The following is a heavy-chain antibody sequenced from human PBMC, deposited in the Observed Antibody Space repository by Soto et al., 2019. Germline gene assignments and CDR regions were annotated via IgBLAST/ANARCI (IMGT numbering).Heavy chain of an antibody. CDR1: GYSFTSYW. CDR3: ARHYYDWWSGYPRRIDAFDI. V-gene: IGHV5-51*01. J-gene: IGHJ3*02. D-gene: IGHD3-3*01. CDR2: IYPGDSDT. Sequence: GESLKISCKGSGYSFTSYWIGWVRQMPGKGLEWMGIIYPGDSDTRYSPSFQGQVTISADKSISTAYLQWSSLKASDTAMYYCARHYYDWWSGYPRRIDAFDIWGQGTMVTVSS.